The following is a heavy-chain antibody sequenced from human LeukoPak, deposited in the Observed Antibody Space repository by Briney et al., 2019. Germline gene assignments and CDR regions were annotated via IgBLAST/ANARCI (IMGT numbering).Heavy chain of an antibody. Sequence: PSETLSLTCAVYGGSFSGYYWSWIRQPPGKGLEWIGEINHSGSTNYNPSLRSRVTISVDRSKKQFSLELSSVTAADTAVYYCARGQDYGSGSYYKDEFDPWGQGTLVSVRS. CDR2: INHSGST. CDR1: GGSFSGYY. V-gene: IGHV4-34*01. J-gene: IGHJ5*02. D-gene: IGHD3-10*01. CDR3: ARGQDYGSGSYYKDEFDP.